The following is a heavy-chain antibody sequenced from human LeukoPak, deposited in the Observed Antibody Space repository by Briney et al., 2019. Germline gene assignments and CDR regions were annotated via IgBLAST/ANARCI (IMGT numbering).Heavy chain of an antibody. J-gene: IGHJ4*02. CDR1: GGSISSSSYY. Sequence: SETLSLTCTVSGGSISSSSYYWGWIRQPPGKGLEWIGSIYYSGSTYYNPSLKSRVTISVDTSKNQFSLNLNSVTAADTAVYFCARSVAYTSGWYIDYWGQGTLVTVSS. CDR3: ARSVAYTSGWYIDY. D-gene: IGHD6-19*01. V-gene: IGHV4-39*01. CDR2: IYYSGST.